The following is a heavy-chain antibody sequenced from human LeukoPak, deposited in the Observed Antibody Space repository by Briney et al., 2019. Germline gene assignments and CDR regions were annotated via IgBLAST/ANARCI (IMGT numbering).Heavy chain of an antibody. CDR2: IYYSGST. Sequence: PSQTLSLTCTVSGGSISSGSYYWSWIRQPAGKGLEWIGSIYYSGSTYYNPSLKSRVTISVDTSKNQFSLKLSSVTAADTAVYYCARTSIGGGVLYYFDYWGQGTLVTVSS. D-gene: IGHD3-16*01. CDR1: GGSISSGSYY. J-gene: IGHJ4*02. CDR3: ARTSIGGGVLYYFDY. V-gene: IGHV4-39*01.